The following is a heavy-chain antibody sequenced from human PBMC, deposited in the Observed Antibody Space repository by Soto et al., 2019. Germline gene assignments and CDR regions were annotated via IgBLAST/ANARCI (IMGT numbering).Heavy chain of an antibody. CDR1: GYSFTSYW. CDR3: ARGYCTTTICDPWFDP. CDR2: IYPGDSDT. Sequence: PXESLTISCTGVGYSFTSYWIGLVRQMPGKGLEWMGIIYPGDSDTRYSPSFQGQVTISADKSITTAYLQWSSLKASDTAMYYCARGYCTTTICDPWFDPWGQGTLVTVSS. V-gene: IGHV5-51*03. D-gene: IGHD2-2*01. J-gene: IGHJ5*02.